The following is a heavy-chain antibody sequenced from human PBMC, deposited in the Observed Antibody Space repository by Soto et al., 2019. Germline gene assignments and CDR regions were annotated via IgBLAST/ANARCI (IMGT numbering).Heavy chain of an antibody. J-gene: IGHJ6*02. CDR2: IYYSGST. D-gene: IGHD4-4*01. CDR1: GGSVSIGSYY. Sequence: PSETLSLTCTVSGGSVSIGSYYLSWIRQPPGKGLEWIGDIYYSGSTNYNPSLKSRVTISVDTSKNQFSLKLSSVTAADTAVHYCASTVTTIYYYYGMDVWGQGTTVTVSS. CDR3: ASTVTTIYYYYGMDV. V-gene: IGHV4-61*01.